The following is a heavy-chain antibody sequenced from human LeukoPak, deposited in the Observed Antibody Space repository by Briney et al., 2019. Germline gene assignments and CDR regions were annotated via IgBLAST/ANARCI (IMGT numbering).Heavy chain of an antibody. CDR1: GGSISSGGYS. D-gene: IGHD6-13*01. CDR3: ARGDSSSWAFDY. V-gene: IGHV4-30-2*01. J-gene: IGHJ4*02. Sequence: PSETLSLTCAVSGGSISSGGYSWSWIRQPPGKGLEWIGYIYHSGSTYYNPSLKSRVTISVDRSKNQFSLKLSPVTAADTAVYYCARGDSSSWAFDYWGQGTLVTVSS. CDR2: IYHSGST.